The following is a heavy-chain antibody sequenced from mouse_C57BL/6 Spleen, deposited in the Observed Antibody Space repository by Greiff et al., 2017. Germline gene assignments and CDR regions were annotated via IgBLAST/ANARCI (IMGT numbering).Heavy chain of an antibody. Sequence: VQLQQPGAELVKPGASVKLSCKASGYTFTSYWMHWVKQRPGQGLEWIGMIHPNSGSTNYNEKFKSKATLTVDKSSSPAYMQLSSLTSEDSAIYYCTRSRRTLDGYYAMDYWGQGTSVTVSS. CDR3: TRSRRTLDGYYAMDY. D-gene: IGHD2-3*01. J-gene: IGHJ4*01. V-gene: IGHV1-64*01. CDR1: GYTFTSYW. CDR2: IHPNSGST.